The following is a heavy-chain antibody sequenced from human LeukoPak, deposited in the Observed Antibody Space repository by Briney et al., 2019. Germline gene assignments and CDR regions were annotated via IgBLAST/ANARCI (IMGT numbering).Heavy chain of an antibody. V-gene: IGHV4-59*08. CDR2: IYYSGST. D-gene: IGHD3-9*01. CDR3: ARLTRYFDWLYGMDV. CDR1: GVSISSYY. Sequence: KPSETLSLTCTVSGVSISSYYWSWLRQPPGKGLEWIGYIYYSGSTNYNPSLKSRVTISVDTSKNQFSLKLSSVTAADTAVYYCARLTRYFDWLYGMDVWGQGTTVTVSS. J-gene: IGHJ6*02.